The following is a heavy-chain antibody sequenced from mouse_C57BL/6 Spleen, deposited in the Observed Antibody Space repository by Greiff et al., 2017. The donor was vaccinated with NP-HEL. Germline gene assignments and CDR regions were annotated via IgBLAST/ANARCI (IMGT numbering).Heavy chain of an antibody. J-gene: IGHJ4*01. V-gene: IGHV1-82*01. CDR1: VYAFSSSW. CDR2: IYPGDGDT. Sequence: QVQLQQSGPVLVKPGASVKISCKASVYAFSSSWMHWVKQRPGKGLAWIGRIYPGDGDTNYNGKFKGKATLTADKSSSTAYMQLSSLTSEDSAVYVCARSYYSNLEYYAMYDWGEGSSVTVAA. D-gene: IGHD2-5*01. CDR3: ARSYYSNLEYYAMYD.